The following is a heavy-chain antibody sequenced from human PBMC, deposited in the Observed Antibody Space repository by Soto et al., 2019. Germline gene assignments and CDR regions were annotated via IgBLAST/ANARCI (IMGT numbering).Heavy chain of an antibody. CDR2: ISSNGGST. V-gene: IGHV3-64D*06. Sequence: PGGSLRLSCSASGFTFSSYAMHWVRQAPGKGLEYVSAISSNGGSTYYADSVKGRLTISRENSKNTLYLQMSSLRAEDTAVYYCVKDAALTVTKFDFDYWGQGTLVTVSS. CDR3: VKDAALTVTKFDFDY. D-gene: IGHD4-17*01. CDR1: GFTFSSYA. J-gene: IGHJ4*02.